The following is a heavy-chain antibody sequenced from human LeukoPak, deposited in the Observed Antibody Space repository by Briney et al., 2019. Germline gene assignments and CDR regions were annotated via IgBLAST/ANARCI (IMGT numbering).Heavy chain of an antibody. Sequence: PSETLSLTCTVSGASISSYYWSWIRQPAGKGLEWIGRIYSSGSTNYSPSLKSRVTMSVDTSKNQFSLQLSSVTAADTAVYYCARKNVVAATGTDWYFDLWGRGTLVTVSS. CDR3: ARKNVVAATGTDWYFDL. CDR1: GASISSYY. J-gene: IGHJ2*01. D-gene: IGHD2-15*01. CDR2: IYSSGST. V-gene: IGHV4-4*07.